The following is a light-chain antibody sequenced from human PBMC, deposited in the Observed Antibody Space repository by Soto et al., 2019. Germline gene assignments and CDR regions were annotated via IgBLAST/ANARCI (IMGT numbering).Light chain of an antibody. CDR1: QSVGSN. Sequence: EIVMTQSPATLSVSPGERATLSCRASQSVGSNLAWYQQKPGQAPRLLIYGASTRATGIPARFSGSGSGTEFTVTIGSLLSEDFAVYFCQRYNNWPPDRTFGQGTKVEIK. J-gene: IGKJ1*01. CDR3: QRYNNWPPDRT. V-gene: IGKV3-15*01. CDR2: GAS.